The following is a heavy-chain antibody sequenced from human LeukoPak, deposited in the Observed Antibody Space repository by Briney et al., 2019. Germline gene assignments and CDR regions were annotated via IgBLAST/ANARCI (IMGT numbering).Heavy chain of an antibody. D-gene: IGHD6-19*01. CDR1: GYTFSNHD. V-gene: IGHV1-8*01. CDR3: ATDPPNQMDSSGWYSY. CDR2: MNPNSGNT. J-gene: IGHJ4*02. Sequence: ASVKVSCKASGYTFSNHDINWVRQVPGHGLEWMGWMNPNSGNTGYAQKFQGRVAMTRDTSIGTAYLELSSLSSDDTAVYYCATDPPNQMDSSGWYSYWGQGTLVTVSS.